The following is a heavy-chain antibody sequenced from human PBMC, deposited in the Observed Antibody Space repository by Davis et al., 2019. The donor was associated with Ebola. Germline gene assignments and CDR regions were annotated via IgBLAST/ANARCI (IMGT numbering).Heavy chain of an antibody. Sequence: PGGSLRLSCAASGFTVSSNYMSWVRQAPGKGLEWVSSISSSSSYIYYADSVKGRFTISRDNAKNSLYLQMNSLRAEDTAVYYCARASDSSGYYYEGDYFDYWGQGTLVTVSS. CDR2: ISSSSSYI. CDR3: ARASDSSGYYYEGDYFDY. V-gene: IGHV3-21*01. D-gene: IGHD3-22*01. J-gene: IGHJ4*02. CDR1: GFTVSSNY.